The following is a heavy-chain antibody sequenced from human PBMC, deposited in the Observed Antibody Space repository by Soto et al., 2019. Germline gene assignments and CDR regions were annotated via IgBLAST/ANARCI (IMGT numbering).Heavy chain of an antibody. CDR1: GGSVATNRAT. Sequence: SQTLSLTCAMSGGSVATNRATCDWIRQSPSRGLEWLGRTYYRSKWYNDYAVSVKGRITINPDTSNNQFSLQLNSVTPDDTAVYYCARLVGNSGLDSWGQGTLVTVSS. D-gene: IGHD2-2*01. CDR3: ARLVGNSGLDS. CDR2: TYYRSKWYN. V-gene: IGHV6-1*01. J-gene: IGHJ5*01.